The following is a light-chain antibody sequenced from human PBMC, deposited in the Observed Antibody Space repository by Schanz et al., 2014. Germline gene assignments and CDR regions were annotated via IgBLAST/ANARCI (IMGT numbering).Light chain of an antibody. CDR2: AAS. CDR3: QQYHTSRT. V-gene: IGKV1-6*01. CDR1: QGIRND. J-gene: IGKJ1*01. Sequence: AIQMTQSPSSLSASVGDRVTITCRASQGIRNDLGWYQQKPGKAPKLLIYAASSLQSGVPSRFSGSGSGTDFTLTISSLQPEDFAIYYCQQYHTSRTFGQGTKVEVK.